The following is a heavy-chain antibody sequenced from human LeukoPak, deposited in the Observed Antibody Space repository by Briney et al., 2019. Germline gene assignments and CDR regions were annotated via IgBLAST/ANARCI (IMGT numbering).Heavy chain of an antibody. CDR2: IYYSGST. CDR1: GGSISSYY. CDR3: ARLPGIAVVNDAFDI. V-gene: IGHV4-59*08. J-gene: IGHJ3*02. Sequence: SETLSLTCTVSGGSISSYYWSWIRQPPGKGLEWIGYIYYSGSTNYNPSLKIRVTISVDTSKNQFSLKLSSVTAADTAVYYCARLPGIAVVNDAFDIWGQGTMVTVSS. D-gene: IGHD6-19*01.